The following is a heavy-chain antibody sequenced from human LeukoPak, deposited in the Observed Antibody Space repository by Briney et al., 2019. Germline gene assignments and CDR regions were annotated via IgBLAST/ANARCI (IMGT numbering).Heavy chain of an antibody. Sequence: GASVKVSCKASGYTFTSYDINWVRQATGQGLEWMGWMNPNSGNTGYAQKFQGRVTVTRNTSISTAYMELSSLRSEDTAVYYCARGYPGRYCSGGSCPFFDYWGQGTLITVSS. CDR1: GYTFTSYD. CDR2: MNPNSGNT. J-gene: IGHJ4*02. D-gene: IGHD2-15*01. V-gene: IGHV1-8*01. CDR3: ARGYPGRYCSGGSCPFFDY.